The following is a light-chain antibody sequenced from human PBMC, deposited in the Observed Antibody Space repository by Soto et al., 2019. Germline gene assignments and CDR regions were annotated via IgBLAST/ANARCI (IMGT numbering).Light chain of an antibody. CDR1: QSSNSK. CDR3: KQYNDLPPA. V-gene: IGKV3-15*01. J-gene: IGKJ4*01. Sequence: ETVMTQSPATLSLSPGERATLSCRSSQSSNSKLVWYQQKPGQAPRFLIYGASTRATDIPVRFRGSGSGTACTLTIDSLQSEDFAVYYCKQYNDLPPAVGGGTKVEIK. CDR2: GAS.